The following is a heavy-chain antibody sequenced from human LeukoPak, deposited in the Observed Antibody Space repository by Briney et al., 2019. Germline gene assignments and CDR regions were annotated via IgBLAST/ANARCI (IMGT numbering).Heavy chain of an antibody. D-gene: IGHD5-12*01. J-gene: IGHJ6*02. CDR2: MNPNSGNT. CDR1: GYTFTSYD. Sequence: ASVKVSCKASGYTFTSYDINWVRQATGQGLEWMGWMNPNSGNTGYAQKFQGRVTMTRNTSISTAYMELSSLRSEDTAVYYCARVSRGYGPFDYGMDVWGRGTTVTVSS. V-gene: IGHV1-8*01. CDR3: ARVSRGYGPFDYGMDV.